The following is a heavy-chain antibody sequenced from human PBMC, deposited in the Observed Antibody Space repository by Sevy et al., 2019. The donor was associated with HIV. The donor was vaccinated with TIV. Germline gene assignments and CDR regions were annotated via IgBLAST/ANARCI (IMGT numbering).Heavy chain of an antibody. V-gene: IGHV3-48*03. J-gene: IGHJ4*02. Sequence: GGSLRLSCAASQFTFSNYQMNWVRQAPGKGLEWVSYISSSGDTIYYADSLKGRFTISRDNAKNSLYLQMSSLRAEDTAVYEWGGGEFGGNFDYWGQGTLVTVSS. CDR2: ISSSGDTI. CDR1: QFTFSNYQ. D-gene: IGHD3-16*01. CDR3: GGGEFGGNFDY.